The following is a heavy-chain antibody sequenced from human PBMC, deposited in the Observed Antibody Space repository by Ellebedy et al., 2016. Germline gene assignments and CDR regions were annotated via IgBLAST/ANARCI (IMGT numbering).Heavy chain of an antibody. Sequence: GGSLRLSCAASGFTVSSNYMSWVRQAPGKGLEWVSVIYSGGSTYYADSVKGRFTISRDNSKNTLYLQMNSLTAEDTAVYYCAKDTGTTLDPYYYYVMDVWGQGTTVTVSS. CDR3: AKDTGTTLDPYYYYVMDV. J-gene: IGHJ6*02. D-gene: IGHD1-7*01. CDR1: GFTVSSNY. CDR2: IYSGGST. V-gene: IGHV3-53*01.